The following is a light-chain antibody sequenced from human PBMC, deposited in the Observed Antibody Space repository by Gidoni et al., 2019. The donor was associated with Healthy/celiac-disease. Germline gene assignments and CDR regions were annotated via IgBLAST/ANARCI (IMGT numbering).Light chain of an antibody. J-gene: IGKJ3*01. CDR3: QRRSNWPPRFT. CDR2: DAS. V-gene: IGKV3-11*01. CDR1: PSVSSY. Sequence: EIVLTQSPATLSLSPGERATLSCRASPSVSSYLACYQQKPGQAPRLLIYDASNRTTGIPARFSGSGSGTDFTLTLSSLEPEDFAVYYCQRRSNWPPRFTFGPGTKVDIK.